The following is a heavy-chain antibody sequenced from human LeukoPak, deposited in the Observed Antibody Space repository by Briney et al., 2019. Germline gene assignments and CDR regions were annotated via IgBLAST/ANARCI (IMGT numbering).Heavy chain of an antibody. V-gene: IGHV3-21*01. D-gene: IGHD4-17*01. CDR2: ISRSSSYI. J-gene: IGHJ2*01. CDR1: EFAFSSYS. Sequence: PGGSLRLSCAASEFAFSSYSMNWVRQPPGKGLEWVSSISRSSSYIYYADSVKGRFTISRDNARNSLYLQMNSLRAEDTAVYYCARDRADYGDWYFDLWGRGTLVTVSS. CDR3: ARDRADYGDWYFDL.